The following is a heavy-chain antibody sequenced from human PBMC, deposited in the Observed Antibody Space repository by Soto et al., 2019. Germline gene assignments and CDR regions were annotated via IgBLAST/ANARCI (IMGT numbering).Heavy chain of an antibody. CDR2: SIPVLGTT. Sequence: QVQLVQSGAEVKKPGSSVKVSCKASGGAFSSFDISWVRQAPGLGLEWMGGSIPVLGTTSYAQKFQGRITITSDACTRTAHMELYSLSPADTAIYSCASARAERERSYDVWGGSFDSWGPGTLVTFSS. J-gene: IGHJ4*02. CDR1: GGAFSSFD. CDR3: ASARAERERSYDVWGGSFDS. V-gene: IGHV1-69*01. D-gene: IGHD3-16*01.